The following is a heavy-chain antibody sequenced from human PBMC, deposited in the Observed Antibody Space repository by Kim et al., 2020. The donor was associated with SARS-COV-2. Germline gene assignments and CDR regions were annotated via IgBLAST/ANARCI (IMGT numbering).Heavy chain of an antibody. D-gene: IGHD5-12*01. J-gene: IGHJ4*02. CDR2: IDTNTGNP. CDR1: GYIFSLNV. CDR3: ALITQIGLSGNDDYFDY. Sequence: ASVKVSCKTSGYIFSLNVINWLRQAPGQGLEWMGWIDTNTGNPTYVQGFTGRFVFSLDTSVSTAYLEIDSLKSEDTAIYYCALITQIGLSGNDDYFDYWGQGSLVTVYS. V-gene: IGHV7-4-1*01.